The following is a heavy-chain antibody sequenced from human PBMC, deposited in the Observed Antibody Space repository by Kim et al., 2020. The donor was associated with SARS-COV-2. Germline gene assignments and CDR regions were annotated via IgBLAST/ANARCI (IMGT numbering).Heavy chain of an antibody. Sequence: ASVKVSCKASGYTFTSYYMHWVRQAPGQGLEWMGIINPSGGSTSYAQKFQGRVTMTRDTSTSTVYMELSSLRSEDTAVYYCARDLMDTAIVRLYYYYGMDVWGQGTTVTVSS. CDR3: ARDLMDTAIVRLYYYYGMDV. CDR2: INPSGGST. V-gene: IGHV1-46*01. J-gene: IGHJ6*02. CDR1: GYTFTSYY. D-gene: IGHD5-18*01.